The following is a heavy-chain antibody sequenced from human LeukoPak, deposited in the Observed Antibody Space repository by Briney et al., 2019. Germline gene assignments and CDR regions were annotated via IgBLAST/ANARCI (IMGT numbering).Heavy chain of an antibody. J-gene: IGHJ4*02. CDR1: GFTFSSYS. Sequence: PGGSLRLSCAASGFTFSSYSMNWVRQAPGKGLEWVSAISGSGGSTYDADSVKGRFPISRDNSKNTLYLQMNSLRAEDTAVYYCATRAPGRHFDYWGQGTLVTVSS. V-gene: IGHV3-23*01. CDR2: ISGSGGST. CDR3: ATRAPGRHFDY.